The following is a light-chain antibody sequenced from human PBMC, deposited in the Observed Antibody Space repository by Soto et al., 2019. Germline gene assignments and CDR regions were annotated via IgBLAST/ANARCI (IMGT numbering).Light chain of an antibody. CDR1: SSNIGAGYD. CDR3: QSYDSSLSGSA. V-gene: IGLV1-40*01. J-gene: IGLJ1*01. Sequence: QSVLTQPPSVSGAPGQRVTLSCTGSSSNIGAGYDVHWYQLLPGTAPKLLIYGNNNRPSGVPDRFSGSKSGTSASLAITGLQAEDEADYYCQSYDSSLSGSAFGTGTKVTVL. CDR2: GNN.